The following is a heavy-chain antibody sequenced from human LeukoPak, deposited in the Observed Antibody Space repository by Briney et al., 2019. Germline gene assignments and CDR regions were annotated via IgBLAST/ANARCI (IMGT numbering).Heavy chain of an antibody. J-gene: IGHJ6*04. CDR3: AKAHRGYYYYGMDV. CDR1: GFTFSSYA. D-gene: IGHD3-10*01. V-gene: IGHV3-23*01. Sequence: GGSLRLSCAASGFTFSSYAMTWVRQAPGKGLEWVSGISGSGGYTYYADSVKGRFTISRDNAKNTLYLQMNSLRAEDTAVYYCAKAHRGYYYYGMDVWGKGTTVTVSS. CDR2: ISGSGGYT.